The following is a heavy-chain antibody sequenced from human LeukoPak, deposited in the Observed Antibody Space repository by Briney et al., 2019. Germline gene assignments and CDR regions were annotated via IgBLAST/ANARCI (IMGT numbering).Heavy chain of an antibody. V-gene: IGHV3-43D*03. CDR1: GLTFDDYA. CDR3: VKDISPVTSSPRFDY. D-gene: IGHD2-2*01. J-gene: IGHJ4*02. CDR2: VNSNGGTT. Sequence: GVSLRLSCTASGLTFDDYAIHWVRQAPGKGLEWVYLVNSNGGTTYYADSVKGRFTIFRNNNKNSLYQQMNSLRLEDTALYYCVKDISPVTSSPRFDYWGQGTLVTVSS.